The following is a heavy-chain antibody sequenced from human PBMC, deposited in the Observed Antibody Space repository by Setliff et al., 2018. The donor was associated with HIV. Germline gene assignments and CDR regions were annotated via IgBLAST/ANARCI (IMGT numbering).Heavy chain of an antibody. V-gene: IGHV1-8*02. CDR2: MNPNSGNT. CDR1: GYTFNNYA. CDR3: ARDGYYNFWSGYGYYYYYMDV. J-gene: IGHJ6*03. Sequence: ASVKVSCKASGYTFNNYALYWVRQAPGQGLEWMGWMNPNSGNTGYAQKFQGRVTMTGNTSISTAYMELSSLRSEDTAVYYCARDGYYNFWSGYGYYYYYMDVWGKGTTVTVSS. D-gene: IGHD3-3*01.